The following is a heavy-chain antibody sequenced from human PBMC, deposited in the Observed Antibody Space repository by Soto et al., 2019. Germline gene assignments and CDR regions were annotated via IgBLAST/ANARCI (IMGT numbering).Heavy chain of an antibody. CDR2: DYPNGIM. J-gene: IGHJ4*01. CDR1: GYSIRSGNY. Sequence: WETLSLTCSVSGYSIRSGNYWGWVRQGSGKGLEWLGSDYPNGIMFNNPSFQSRVTISVDTSKNQFSLNLRSVSAADTAVYYCAALWFGELAFNYWGHGTLVTVSA. D-gene: IGHD3-10*01. V-gene: IGHV4-38-2*02. CDR3: AALWFGELAFNY.